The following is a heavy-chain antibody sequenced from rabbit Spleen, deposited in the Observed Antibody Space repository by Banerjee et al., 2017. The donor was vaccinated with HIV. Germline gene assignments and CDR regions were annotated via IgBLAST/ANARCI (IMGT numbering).Heavy chain of an antibody. CDR2: IDGGSSGDT. CDR3: ARDTATSFSTYGMDL. Sequence: QEQLVESGGGLVQPEGSLTLTCTASGFSFSGSYWMSWVRQAPGKGLEWIAWIDGGSSGDTYYANWAKGRFTISKASSTTVTLQMTSLTAADTATYFCARDTATSFSTYGMDLWGPGTLVTVS. CDR1: GFSFSGSYW. J-gene: IGHJ6*01. V-gene: IGHV1S45*01. D-gene: IGHD1-1*01.